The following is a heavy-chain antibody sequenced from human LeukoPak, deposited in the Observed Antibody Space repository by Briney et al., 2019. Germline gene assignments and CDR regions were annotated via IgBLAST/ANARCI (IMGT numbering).Heavy chain of an antibody. CDR2: IYYTGAT. Sequence: SETLSLTCTVSGGSISSYYWSWIRLPPGKGLERFGYIYYTGATYYNPSLKSRVTISLDTSKNQFSLKLSSVTAADAAVYYCARAGYSYGTGYYFDYWGQGALVTVSS. CDR1: GGSISSYY. J-gene: IGHJ4*02. D-gene: IGHD5-18*01. CDR3: ARAGYSYGTGYYFDY. V-gene: IGHV4-59*01.